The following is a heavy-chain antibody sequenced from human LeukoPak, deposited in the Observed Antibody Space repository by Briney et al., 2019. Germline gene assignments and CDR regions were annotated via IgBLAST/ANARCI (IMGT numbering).Heavy chain of an antibody. CDR3: ARNSYGYGLDFDY. D-gene: IGHD5-18*01. J-gene: IGHJ4*02. CDR2: IYYSGST. V-gene: IGHV4-59*01. Sequence: SETLSLTCTVSGGSLSSYYWSWIRQPPGKGLEWIGYIYYSGSTNYNPSLKSRVTISVDTSKNQFSLKLSSVTAADTAVYYCARNSYGYGLDFDYWGQGTLVTVSS. CDR1: GGSLSSYY.